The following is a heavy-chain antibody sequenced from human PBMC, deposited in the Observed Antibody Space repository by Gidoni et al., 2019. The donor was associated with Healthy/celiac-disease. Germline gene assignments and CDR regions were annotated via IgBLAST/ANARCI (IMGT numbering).Heavy chain of an antibody. V-gene: IGHV4-30-2*01. Sequence: QLQLQESGSGLVKPSQTLSLTCAVSGGPISSVGYSWSWIRQPPGKGLEWIGYLYHSGSTYYNPSLKSRVTISVDRSKNQFSLKLSSVTAADTAVYYCASSLEWSHYFDYWGQGTLVTVSS. CDR1: GGPISSVGYS. D-gene: IGHD3-3*01. J-gene: IGHJ4*02. CDR3: ASSLEWSHYFDY. CDR2: LYHSGST.